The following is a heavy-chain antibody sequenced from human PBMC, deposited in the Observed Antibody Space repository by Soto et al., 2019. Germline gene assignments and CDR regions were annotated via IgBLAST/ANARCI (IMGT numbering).Heavy chain of an antibody. CDR1: GFTFRSLN. V-gene: IGHV3-21*01. D-gene: IGHD6-13*01. CDR2: ISSNSAYI. Sequence: GSLRLSCAAPGFTFRSLNMNWVRQAPGKGLEWVSTISSNSAYIYYTDSLRGRFTISRDNAKNSLHLQMNSPRAEDTAVYYCTRDASRDSSARGWFDPWGPGTLVTVSS. J-gene: IGHJ5*02. CDR3: TRDASRDSSARGWFDP.